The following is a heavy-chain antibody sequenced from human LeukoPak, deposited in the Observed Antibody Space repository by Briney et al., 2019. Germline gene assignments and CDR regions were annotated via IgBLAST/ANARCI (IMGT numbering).Heavy chain of an antibody. CDR1: GGSFSGYY. J-gene: IGHJ5*02. Sequence: SETLSLTCAVDGGSFSGYYWSWIRQPPGKGLEWIGEINHRGSTNYNPSLKSRVTISVDTSKNQFSLKLNSVTAADTALYYCARAYSSSWYWNWFDPWGQGTLVTVSS. CDR3: ARAYSSSWYWNWFDP. V-gene: IGHV4-34*01. D-gene: IGHD6-13*01. CDR2: INHRGST.